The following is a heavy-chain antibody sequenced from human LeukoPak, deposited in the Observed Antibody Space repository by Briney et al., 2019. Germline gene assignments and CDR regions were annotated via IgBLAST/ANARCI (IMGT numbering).Heavy chain of an antibody. D-gene: IGHD3-3*02. V-gene: IGHV4-4*07. CDR3: ARHFDPPYYYYMDV. CDR1: GGSISSYY. J-gene: IGHJ6*03. Sequence: PSETLSLTCTVSGGSISSYYWSWIRQPAGKGLEWIGRIYTSGSTNYNPSLKSRVTMSVDTSKNQFSLKLSSVTAADTAVYYCARHFDPPYYYYMDVWGKGTTVTVSS. CDR2: IYTSGST.